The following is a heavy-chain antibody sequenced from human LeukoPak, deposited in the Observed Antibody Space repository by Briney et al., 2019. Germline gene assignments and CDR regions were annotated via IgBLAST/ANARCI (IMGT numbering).Heavy chain of an antibody. V-gene: IGHV1-2*02. CDR1: GYTFTDYY. D-gene: IGHD4-17*01. Sequence: ASVKVSCKASGYTFTDYYMHWVRQAPGQGLEWMGWINPNSGGTNYAQKFQGRVTMTRDTSISTAYMELSGLRSDDTAVYYCARERSKGYGDYLGYWGQGTLVTVSS. CDR3: ARERSKGYGDYLGY. CDR2: INPNSGGT. J-gene: IGHJ4*02.